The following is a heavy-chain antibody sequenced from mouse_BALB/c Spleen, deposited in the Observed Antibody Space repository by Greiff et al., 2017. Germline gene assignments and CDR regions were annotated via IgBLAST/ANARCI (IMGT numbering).Heavy chain of an antibody. Sequence: VMLVESGPGLVQPSQSLSITCTVSGFSLTSYGVHWVRQSPGKGLEWLGVIWSGGSTDYNAAFISRLSISKDNSKSQVFFKMNSLQADDTAIYYCIKARDYYGSSYGFAYWGQGTLVTVSA. CDR1: GFSLTSYG. J-gene: IGHJ3*01. V-gene: IGHV2-4-1*01. CDR2: IWSGGST. CDR3: IKARDYYGSSYGFAY. D-gene: IGHD1-1*01.